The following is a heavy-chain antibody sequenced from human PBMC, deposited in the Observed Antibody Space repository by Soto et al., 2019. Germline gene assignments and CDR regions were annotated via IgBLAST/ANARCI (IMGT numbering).Heavy chain of an antibody. CDR2: INHSGST. CDR1: GGSFSGYY. CDR3: GRTGGMDV. Sequence: QVQLQQWGAGLLKPSETLSLTWAVYGGSFSGYYWSWLRQPPGKGPEWIGEINHSGSTKYNPSLESRVTITVDTSKNQFCLKLNSGSAADTGVYYWGRTGGMDVWGQGATVTVSS. V-gene: IGHV4-34*01. D-gene: IGHD2-15*01. J-gene: IGHJ6*02.